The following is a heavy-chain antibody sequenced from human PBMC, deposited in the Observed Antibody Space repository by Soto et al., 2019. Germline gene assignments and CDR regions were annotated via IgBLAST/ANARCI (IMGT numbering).Heavy chain of an antibody. CDR1: GLTFSSYE. D-gene: IGHD3-10*01. J-gene: IGHJ3*02. V-gene: IGHV3-48*03. Sequence: EVQLVESGGGLVQPGGSLKLSCAASGLTFSSYEVNWVRQAPGKGLAWVSPISGSGSSKYYAVSVKGRFTISRYNANNSLDLQMNSLRVEDTAIYYCTFLWFGEFHVETFGIWGQGTMVTVSS. CDR3: TFLWFGEFHVETFGI. CDR2: ISGSGSSK.